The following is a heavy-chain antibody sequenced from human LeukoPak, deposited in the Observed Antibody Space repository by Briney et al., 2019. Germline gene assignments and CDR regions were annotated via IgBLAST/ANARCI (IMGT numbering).Heavy chain of an antibody. J-gene: IGHJ4*02. CDR3: AKGKASGWYIVDY. CDR1: VFTFSSYA. Sequence: GGSLRLSCAASVFTFSSYAINWVHQAPGKGVEWVSAISWSGGSTSYADSVKDRFNISRDNSKNTRDLQIKSWRDEDTAVYYCAKGKASGWYIVDYWGQGTLVTVSS. V-gene: IGHV3-23*01. D-gene: IGHD6-19*01. CDR2: ISWSGGST.